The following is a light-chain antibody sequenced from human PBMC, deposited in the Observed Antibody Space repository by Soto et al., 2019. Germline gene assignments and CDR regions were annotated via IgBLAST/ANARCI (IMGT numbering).Light chain of an antibody. CDR1: SSNIGSNT. J-gene: IGLJ2*01. Sequence: QSVLTQPPSASGTPGQRVTISCSGSSSNIGSNTVNWYQQLPGTAPKLLIYSNNQRPSGVPDRFSGYKSGTSASLAISGLQSEDEADYYCAAWDDSRNGVVFGGGTKLTVL. V-gene: IGLV1-44*01. CDR3: AAWDDSRNGVV. CDR2: SNN.